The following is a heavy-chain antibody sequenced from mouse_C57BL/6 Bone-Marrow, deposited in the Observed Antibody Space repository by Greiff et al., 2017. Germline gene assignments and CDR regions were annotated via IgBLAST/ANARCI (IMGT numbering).Heavy chain of an antibody. J-gene: IGHJ3*01. D-gene: IGHD1-2*01. CDR3: ARGAFTARFAY. V-gene: IGHV1-55*01. CDR2: IYPGSGST. CDR1: GYTFTSYW. Sequence: QVHVKQSGAELVKPGASVKMSCKASGYTFTSYWITWVKQRPGQGLEWIGDIYPGSGSTNYNEKFKSKATLTVDTSSSTAYMQLSSLTSEDSAVYYCARGAFTARFAYWGQGTLVTVSA.